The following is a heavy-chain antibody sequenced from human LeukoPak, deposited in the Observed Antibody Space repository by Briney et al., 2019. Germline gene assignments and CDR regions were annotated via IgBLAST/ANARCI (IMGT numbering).Heavy chain of an antibody. Sequence: GGSLRLSCAASAFTFTNYPMSWVRQAPGKGLDWVSTISGSGGSTYYADSVKGRFTISRDNSKNTLYLQMNSLRAEDTAVYYCAKSPYGSSGYYYFDYWGQGTLVTVSS. CDR2: ISGSGGST. J-gene: IGHJ4*02. V-gene: IGHV3-23*01. CDR3: AKSPYGSSGYYYFDY. CDR1: AFTFTNYP. D-gene: IGHD3-22*01.